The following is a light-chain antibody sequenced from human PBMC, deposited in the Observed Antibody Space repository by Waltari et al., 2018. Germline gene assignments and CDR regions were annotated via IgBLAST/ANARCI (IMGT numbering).Light chain of an antibody. CDR2: STS. J-gene: IGKJ1*01. CDR3: QLYDGSRT. V-gene: IGKV3-20*01. CDR1: QTVSSTY. Sequence: EIGLTQSPGTRSLSPGEGATLSCRASQTVSSTYLAWYQQKPGQAPRLLIYSTSTRATGIPDKFSGSGSGTDFTLTISRLEPEDFAVYYCQLYDGSRTFGQGTKVEIK.